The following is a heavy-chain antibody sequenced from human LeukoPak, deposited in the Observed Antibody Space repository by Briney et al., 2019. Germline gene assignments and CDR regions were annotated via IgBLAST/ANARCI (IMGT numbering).Heavy chain of an antibody. J-gene: IGHJ6*03. V-gene: IGHV3-23*01. Sequence: SGGSLRLSCAASGFTFSSYAMSWVRQAPGKGLEWVSAISGSGGSTYYADSVKGRFTISRDNSKNTLYLQMNSLRAEDTAVYYCAKDESWVIHPMDVWGKGNTVTVSS. CDR3: AKDESWVIHPMDV. D-gene: IGHD3-16*02. CDR2: ISGSGGST. CDR1: GFTFSSYA.